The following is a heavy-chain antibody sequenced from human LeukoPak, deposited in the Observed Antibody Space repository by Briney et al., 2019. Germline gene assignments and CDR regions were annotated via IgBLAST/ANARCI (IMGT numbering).Heavy chain of an antibody. Sequence: GASVKVSCKASGYTFTGYYMHWVRQAPGQGLEWMGWTNPNSGGTNYAQKFQGRVTMTRDTSISTAYMELSRLRSDDTAVYYCARGYCSGGSCYPAVAFDIWGQGTMVTVSS. CDR1: GYTFTGYY. D-gene: IGHD2-15*01. J-gene: IGHJ3*02. CDR2: TNPNSGGT. CDR3: ARGYCSGGSCYPAVAFDI. V-gene: IGHV1-2*02.